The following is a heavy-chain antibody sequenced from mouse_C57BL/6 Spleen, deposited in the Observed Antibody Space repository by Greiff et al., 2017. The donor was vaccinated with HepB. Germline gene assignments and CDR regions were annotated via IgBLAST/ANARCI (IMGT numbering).Heavy chain of an antibody. V-gene: IGHV5-9*01. J-gene: IGHJ2*01. CDR2: ISGGGGNT. Sequence: EVKVEESGGGLVKPGGSLKLSCAASGFTFSSYTMSWVRQTPEKRLEWVATISGGGGNTYYPDSVKGRFTISRDNAKNTLYLQMSSLRSEDTALYYCARAYYSLYFDYWGQGTTLTVSS. D-gene: IGHD2-12*01. CDR3: ARAYYSLYFDY. CDR1: GFTFSSYT.